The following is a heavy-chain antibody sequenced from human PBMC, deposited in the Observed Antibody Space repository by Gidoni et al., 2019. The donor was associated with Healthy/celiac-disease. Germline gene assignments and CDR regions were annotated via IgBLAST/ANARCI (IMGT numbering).Heavy chain of an antibody. V-gene: IGHV3-21*01. CDR3: ARADYGEGAFDI. J-gene: IGHJ3*02. D-gene: IGHD4-17*01. CDR2: ISSSSSYI. CDR1: GFTFSSYI. Sequence: EVQLVASGGGLVKPGGSLRLSCAASGFTFSSYIMNWVRQAPGKGLEWVSSISSSSSYIYYADSVKGRFTISRDNAKNSLYLQMNSLRAEDTAVYYCARADYGEGAFDIWGQGTMVTVSS.